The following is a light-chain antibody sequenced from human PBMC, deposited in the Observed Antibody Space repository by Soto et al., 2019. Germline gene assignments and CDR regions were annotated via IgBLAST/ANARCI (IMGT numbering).Light chain of an antibody. CDR2: AAS. V-gene: IGKV1-39*01. J-gene: IGKJ4*01. CDR3: QQSHSAPLT. CDR1: QSISSH. Sequence: QMTQSPSSLFASVGDRVTITCRASQSISSHLTWYQQKVVQTPRLLIYAASTLRSKVPPRFSGSGSGTEFTLTLSGLQREDFATYYCQQSHSAPLTFGGGTKIQI.